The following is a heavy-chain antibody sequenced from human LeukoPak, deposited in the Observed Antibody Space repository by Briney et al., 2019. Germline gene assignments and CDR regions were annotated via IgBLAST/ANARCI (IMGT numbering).Heavy chain of an antibody. V-gene: IGHV3-48*01. J-gene: IGHJ4*02. Sequence: PGGSLTLSRAPSGFTFSSYSMNWVRQPPGKGLEWVSYISSSSSTIYYADSVKGRFTISRDNAKNSLYLQMNILRAEDTAVYYCARARGSYLGYFDYWGQGALVTVSS. CDR3: ARARGSYLGYFDY. CDR2: ISSSSSTI. CDR1: GFTFSSYS. D-gene: IGHD1-26*01.